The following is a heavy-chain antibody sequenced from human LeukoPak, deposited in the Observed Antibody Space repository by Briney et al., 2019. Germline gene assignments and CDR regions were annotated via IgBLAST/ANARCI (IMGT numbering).Heavy chain of an antibody. CDR3: AKDSGSYGLYGMDV. CDR2: ISYDGSNK. CDR1: GFTLSSYG. V-gene: IGHV3-30*18. J-gene: IGHJ6*02. D-gene: IGHD1-26*01. Sequence: LPGGSLRLSCAASGFTLSSYGMHWVRQAPGKGLEWVAVISYDGSNKYYADSVKGRFTISRDNSKNTLYLQMNSLGAEDTAVYYCAKDSGSYGLYGMDVWGQGTTVTVSS.